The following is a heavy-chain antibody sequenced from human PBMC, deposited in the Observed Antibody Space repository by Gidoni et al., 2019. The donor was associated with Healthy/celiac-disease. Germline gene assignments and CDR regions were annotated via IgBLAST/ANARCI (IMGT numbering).Heavy chain of an antibody. Sequence: QVQLVESGGGVVQPGRSLRLSCAASGFTFSSYAMHWVRQAPGKGLEWVAVISYDGSNKYYADSVKGRFTISRDNSKNTLYLQMNSLRAEDTAVYYCAGIYGEYSSSAGWFDPWGQGTLVTVSS. D-gene: IGHD6-6*01. CDR1: GFTFSSYA. CDR2: ISYDGSNK. J-gene: IGHJ5*02. V-gene: IGHV3-30*04. CDR3: AGIYGEYSSSAGWFDP.